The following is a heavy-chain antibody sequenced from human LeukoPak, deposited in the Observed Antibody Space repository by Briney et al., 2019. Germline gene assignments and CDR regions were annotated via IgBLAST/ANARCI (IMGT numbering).Heavy chain of an antibody. CDR1: GYPFSTYG. CDR3: ARDVPDFWSGFDS. J-gene: IGHJ4*02. Sequence: GASVKVSCKASGYPFSTYGLSWVRQAPGQGLEWMGQISGNDGDTNYAQRFQGRLTMTTDTATSTACMELTSLKSDDTAVYYCARDVPDFWSGFDSWGQGTLVTVSP. D-gene: IGHD3-3*01. CDR2: ISGNDGDT. V-gene: IGHV1-18*01.